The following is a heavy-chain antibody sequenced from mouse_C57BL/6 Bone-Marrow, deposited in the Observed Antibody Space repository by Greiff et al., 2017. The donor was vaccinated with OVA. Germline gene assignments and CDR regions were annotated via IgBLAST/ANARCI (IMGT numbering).Heavy chain of an antibody. CDR2: IDPANGDT. CDR1: GFNIKDDY. D-gene: IGHD1-1*01. CDR3: TLNYYGSSLAWCAY. J-gene: IGHJ3*01. Sequence: EVKLQESGAELVRPGASVKLSCTASGFNIKDDYMHWVKQRPEQGLEWIGWIDPANGDTEYASKFQGKATITADTSSNTAYLQLSSLTSEDTAVYYCTLNYYGSSLAWCAYWGQGTLVTVSA. V-gene: IGHV14-4*01.